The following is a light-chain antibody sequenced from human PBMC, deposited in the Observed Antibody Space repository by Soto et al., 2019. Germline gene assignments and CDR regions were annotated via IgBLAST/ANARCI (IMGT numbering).Light chain of an antibody. Sequence: EIVLTQSPGTLSLSPGEGATLSCRASQSINNNFLAWYQHKPGQAPRLLMHGAFNRASGIPDRFSGSASGTDFTLTISRLEPEDFVIYYCQQYNTAPVTFGGGTKVEIK. CDR3: QQYNTAPVT. V-gene: IGKV3-20*01. CDR2: GAF. CDR1: QSINNNF. J-gene: IGKJ4*01.